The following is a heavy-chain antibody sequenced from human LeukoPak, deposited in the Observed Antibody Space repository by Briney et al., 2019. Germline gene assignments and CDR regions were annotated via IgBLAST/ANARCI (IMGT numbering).Heavy chain of an antibody. V-gene: IGHV3-48*03. CDR1: GFTFSSYE. D-gene: IGHD3-16*02. CDR2: ISSSGSTK. J-gene: IGHJ4*02. CDR3: ARVEGFIDY. Sequence: PGGSLRLFCAASGFTFSSYEMNWVRQAPGKGLEWVSYISSSGSTKYYADSVKGRFTISRDNAKNSLYLQMISLRAEDTALYYCARVEGFIDYWGQGTLVTVSS.